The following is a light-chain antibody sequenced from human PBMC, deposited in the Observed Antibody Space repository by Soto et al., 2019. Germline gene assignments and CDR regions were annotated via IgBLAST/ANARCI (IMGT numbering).Light chain of an antibody. J-gene: IGLJ3*02. CDR1: NSDVGNYNL. Sequence: QSVLTQPASVSGSPGQSITISCTGTNSDVGNYNLVSWYQQHPGKAPNLMMYEVTKRPSGVSNRFSGSKSGNTASLTISGLHAEDEADYYCCSYAGSATWVFGGGTKVTVL. V-gene: IGLV2-23*02. CDR3: CSYAGSATWV. CDR2: EVT.